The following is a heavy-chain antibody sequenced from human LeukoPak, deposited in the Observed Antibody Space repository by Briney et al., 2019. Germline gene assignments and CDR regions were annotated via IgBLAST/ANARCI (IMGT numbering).Heavy chain of an antibody. V-gene: IGHV4-39*01. J-gene: IGHJ4*02. D-gene: IGHD3-10*01. CDR2: IYDSWST. Sequence: PGKGLEWIGSIYDSWSTYYNPSLKSRVTISVDTSKNQFSLKLNSVTAADTAVYYCARHYGHWGQGTLVTVSS. CDR3: ARHYGH.